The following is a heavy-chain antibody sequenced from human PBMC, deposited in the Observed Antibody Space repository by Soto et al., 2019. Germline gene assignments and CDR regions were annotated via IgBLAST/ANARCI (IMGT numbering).Heavy chain of an antibody. CDR1: GGSISSNNYY. Sequence: PSETLSLTCTVSGGSISSNNYYWGWIRQPPGRGLEWIGYIYYSGSTNYNPSLKSRVTISVDTSKNQFSLKLSSVTAADTAVYYCARDLTYYGSGSHNWFDPWGQGTLVTVSS. D-gene: IGHD3-10*01. J-gene: IGHJ5*02. CDR3: ARDLTYYGSGSHNWFDP. CDR2: IYYSGST. V-gene: IGHV4-61*01.